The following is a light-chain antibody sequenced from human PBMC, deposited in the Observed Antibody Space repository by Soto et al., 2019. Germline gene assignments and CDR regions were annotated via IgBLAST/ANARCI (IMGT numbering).Light chain of an antibody. CDR1: QSVSSSY. Sequence: EIVLTQSPGTLSLSPGERATLSCRASQSVSSSYLAWYQQKPGQAPRLLIYGASSRATGIPDRFSGSGSETDFTLTISRLEPEDFAVYYCQQYGSSPTTFGQGTKVDIK. V-gene: IGKV3-20*01. CDR2: GAS. CDR3: QQYGSSPTT. J-gene: IGKJ1*01.